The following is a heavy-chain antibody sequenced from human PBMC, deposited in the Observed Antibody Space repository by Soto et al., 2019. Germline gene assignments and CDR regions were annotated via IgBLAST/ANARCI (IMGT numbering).Heavy chain of an antibody. CDR3: ASSGWGASGTPYLDF. CDR1: GFTFSNYE. J-gene: IGHJ4*02. CDR2: ISSSGDTI. Sequence: GGSLRLSCAASGFTFSNYEMNWVRQAPGKGLEWVSHISSSGDTIYYADSVKGRFTISRDNAKNSMYLQMNSLTAEDTAVYYCASSGWGASGTPYLDFWDQGTLVTVSS. D-gene: IGHD1-1*01. V-gene: IGHV3-48*03.